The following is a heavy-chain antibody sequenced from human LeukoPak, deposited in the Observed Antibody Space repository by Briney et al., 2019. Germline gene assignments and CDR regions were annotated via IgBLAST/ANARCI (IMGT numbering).Heavy chain of an antibody. D-gene: IGHD2-8*01. CDR3: ARDPVLMVYAGGNWFDP. CDR2: ISAYNGNT. V-gene: IGHV1-18*01. J-gene: IGHJ5*02. Sequence: GASVKVSCKASGYTFTSYGISWVRQAPGQGLEWMGWISAYNGNTNYAQKLQGRVTMTTDTSTSTAYMELRSLRSDDTAVYYCARDPVLMVYAGGNWFDPWGQGTLVTVSS. CDR1: GYTFTSYG.